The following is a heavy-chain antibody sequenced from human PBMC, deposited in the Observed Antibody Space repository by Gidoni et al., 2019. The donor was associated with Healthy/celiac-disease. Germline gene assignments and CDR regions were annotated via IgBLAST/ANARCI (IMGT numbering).Heavy chain of an antibody. J-gene: IGHJ3*02. D-gene: IGHD3-22*01. CDR2: IKSKTDGGTT. CDR3: TTDMIGRLRDAFDI. V-gene: IGHV3-15*01. CDR1: GFTFSNAW. Sequence: EVQLVESGGGLVKPGGSLRLSCAASGFTFSNAWMSWVRQAPGKGLDWVGRIKSKTDGGTTDYAAPGKGRFTISRDDSKNTLYLKMNSLETEDTAVYYCTTDMIGRLRDAFDIWGQGTMVTVSS.